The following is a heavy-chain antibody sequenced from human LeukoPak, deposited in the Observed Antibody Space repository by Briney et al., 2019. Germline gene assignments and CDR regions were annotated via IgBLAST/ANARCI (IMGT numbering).Heavy chain of an antibody. CDR2: ISAYNGNA. J-gene: IGHJ4*02. D-gene: IGHD1-1*01. V-gene: IGHV1-18*01. CDR3: AGGRPSGTTYFDY. CDR1: GYSFSSYG. Sequence: ASVKVSCKASGYSFSSYGISWVRQAPGQGLEWMGCISAYNGNADYAQKMQGRVTMTSDTSTSTAYMEVRSLRSDDTAVYYCAGGRPSGTTYFDYWGQGTLVTVSS.